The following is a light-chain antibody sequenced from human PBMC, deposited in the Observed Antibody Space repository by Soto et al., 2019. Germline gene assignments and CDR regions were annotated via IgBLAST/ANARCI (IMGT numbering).Light chain of an antibody. Sequence: QSALTQPASVSGSPGQSITISCTGTSSDVGGYNYVSWYQQHPGKAPKLMIYEVSNRPSGVSNRFSGSKSANTASLTISGLQAEDEADYYCSSLLVFGGGTKLTVL. CDR1: SSDVGGYNY. J-gene: IGLJ3*02. V-gene: IGLV2-14*01. CDR3: SSLLV. CDR2: EVS.